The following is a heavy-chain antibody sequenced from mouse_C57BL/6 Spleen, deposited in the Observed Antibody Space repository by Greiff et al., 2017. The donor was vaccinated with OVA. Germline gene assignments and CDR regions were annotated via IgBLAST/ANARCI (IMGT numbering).Heavy chain of an antibody. CDR2: IDPEDGDT. V-gene: IGHV14-1*01. Sequence: EVQLQQSGAELVRPGASVKLSCTASGFNIKDYYMHWVKQRPEQGLEWIGRIDPEDGDTEYAPKFQGKATMTADTSSNTAYLQLSSLTSEDTAVYYCTSITTGVERGYFDVWGTGTTVTVSS. CDR3: TSITTGVERGYFDV. CDR1: GFNIKDYY. J-gene: IGHJ1*03. D-gene: IGHD1-1*01.